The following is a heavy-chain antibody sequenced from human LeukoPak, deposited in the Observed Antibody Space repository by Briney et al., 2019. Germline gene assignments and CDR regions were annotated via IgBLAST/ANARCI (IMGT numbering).Heavy chain of an antibody. V-gene: IGHV3-64*01. Sequence: GVSLRLSCAASGFTFSSYAMHWVRQAPGKGLEYVSAISSNGGSTYYANSVKGRFTISRDNSKNTLYLQMGSLRAEDMAVYYCARAAAMTTVTTPPEFDPWGQGTLVTVSS. D-gene: IGHD4-17*01. J-gene: IGHJ5*02. CDR1: GFTFSSYA. CDR2: ISSNGGST. CDR3: ARAAAMTTVTTPPEFDP.